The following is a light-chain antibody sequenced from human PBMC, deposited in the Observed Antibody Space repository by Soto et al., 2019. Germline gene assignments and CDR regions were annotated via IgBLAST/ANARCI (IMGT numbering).Light chain of an antibody. J-gene: IGKJ5*01. Sequence: ERLMAHSPASLSVSPGGRVTLSCRASERISRSLAWYQQRPGQPPRILIYDASFRATGIPERFSGSGSGTDFTLSISSLEPEDFAVYYCQLSQQRSSWPPIAFGQGTRLEIK. CDR2: DAS. CDR1: ERISRS. V-gene: IGKV3-11*01. CDR3: QLSQQRSSWPPIA.